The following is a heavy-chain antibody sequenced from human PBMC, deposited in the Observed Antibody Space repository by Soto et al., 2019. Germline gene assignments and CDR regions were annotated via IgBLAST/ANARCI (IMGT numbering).Heavy chain of an antibody. J-gene: IGHJ5*02. Sequence: ASVKVSCKASGYTFTGYYMHWVRQAPGQGLEWMGWINPNSGGTNYAQKFQGRVTMTRDTSISTAYMELSRLRSDDTAVYYCARDLTAAGGSMNWFDPWGQGTLVTVSS. D-gene: IGHD7-27*01. CDR1: GYTFTGYY. V-gene: IGHV1-2*02. CDR3: ARDLTAAGGSMNWFDP. CDR2: INPNSGGT.